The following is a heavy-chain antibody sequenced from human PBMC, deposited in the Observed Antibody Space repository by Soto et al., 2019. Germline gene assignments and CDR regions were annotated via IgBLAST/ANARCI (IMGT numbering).Heavy chain of an antibody. Sequence: GESLKISCAASGFTFSSYAMSWVRQAPGKGLEWVSAISGSGGSTYYADSVKGRFTISRDNSKNTLYLQMNSLRAEDTAVYYCATLSSDSSGYYGYFDYWGQGTLVTVSS. CDR1: GFTFSSYA. V-gene: IGHV3-23*01. J-gene: IGHJ4*02. D-gene: IGHD3-22*01. CDR2: ISGSGGST. CDR3: ATLSSDSSGYYGYFDY.